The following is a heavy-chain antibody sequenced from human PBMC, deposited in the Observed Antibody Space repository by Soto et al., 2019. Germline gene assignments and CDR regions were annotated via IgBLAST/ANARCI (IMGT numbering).Heavy chain of an antibody. Sequence: ASVKVSCKASGYTFTSYAMHWVRQAPGQRLEWMGWINAGNSDTTYSQKFQGRVTITSDTSARTAYMELTSLRSEDTAVYYCKRDLSMVVVAPAYRGQGTLVRVSS. V-gene: IGHV1-3*01. CDR1: GYTFTSYA. CDR3: KRDLSMVVVAPAY. J-gene: IGHJ4*02. D-gene: IGHD3-22*01. CDR2: INAGNSDT.